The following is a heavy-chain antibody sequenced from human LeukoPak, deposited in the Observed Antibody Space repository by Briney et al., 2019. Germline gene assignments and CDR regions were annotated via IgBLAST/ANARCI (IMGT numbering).Heavy chain of an antibody. J-gene: IGHJ5*02. Sequence: PGGSLGLSCAASRFTFDSYTIHWVRQAPGKGLEWVSSISRGSSYIYYADSVEGRFTISRDNAKNSLYLQMNSLRAEDTAVYYCARDIGRGATGTWKFDPWGQGTLVTVSS. D-gene: IGHD6-13*01. CDR1: RFTFDSYT. CDR2: ISRGSSYI. V-gene: IGHV3-21*01. CDR3: ARDIGRGATGTWKFDP.